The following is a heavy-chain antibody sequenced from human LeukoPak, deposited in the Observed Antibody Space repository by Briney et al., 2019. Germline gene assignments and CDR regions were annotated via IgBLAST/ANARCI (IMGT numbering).Heavy chain of an antibody. J-gene: IGHJ4*02. Sequence: GGSLRLSCAASGFTFSSYWMSWVRQAPGKGLEWVANIKQDGSEKYYVDSVKGRFTISRDNAKNSLYLQMNSLRAEDTAVYYCARALDYGDYPLGYRGQGTLVTVSS. CDR3: ARALDYGDYPLGY. CDR2: IKQDGSEK. CDR1: GFTFSSYW. V-gene: IGHV3-7*04. D-gene: IGHD4-17*01.